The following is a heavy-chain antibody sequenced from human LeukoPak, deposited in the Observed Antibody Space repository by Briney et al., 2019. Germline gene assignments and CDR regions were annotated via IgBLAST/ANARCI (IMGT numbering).Heavy chain of an antibody. J-gene: IGHJ4*02. CDR3: ATGGHVRVYDSSAYYGHY. CDR2: INPNRGST. Sequence: GASVKVSCKASGYTFTSYYMYWVRQAPGQGLEWMGLINPNRGSTSYAQKFQGRVTMTRDMSTSTVYMELSSLRSEDTAVYYCATGGHVRVYDSSAYYGHYWGQGTLVTVSS. CDR1: GYTFTSYY. V-gene: IGHV1-46*01. D-gene: IGHD3-22*01.